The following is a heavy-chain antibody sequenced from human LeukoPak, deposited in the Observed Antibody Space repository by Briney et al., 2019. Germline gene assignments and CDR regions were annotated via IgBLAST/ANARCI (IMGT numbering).Heavy chain of an antibody. Sequence: SETLSLTCTVSGGSISSSSYYWGWIRQPPGKGLEWIGSIYYSGSTYYNPSLKSRVTISVDTSKNQFSLKLSSVTAADTAVYYCARHSALATIGGYYYGMDVWGQGTTVTVSS. D-gene: IGHD5-24*01. V-gene: IGHV4-39*01. CDR2: IYYSGST. CDR3: ARHSALATIGGYYYGMDV. CDR1: GGSISSSSYY. J-gene: IGHJ6*02.